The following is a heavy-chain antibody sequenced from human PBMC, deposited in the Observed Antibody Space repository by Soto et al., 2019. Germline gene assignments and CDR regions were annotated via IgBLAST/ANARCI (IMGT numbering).Heavy chain of an antibody. CDR3: TRANWYSEY. CDR2: IYYNGNT. J-gene: IGHJ4*02. D-gene: IGHD7-27*01. V-gene: IGHV4-59*11. Sequence: QVQLQESGPGLVKPSETLSLTCTVSGGSISNHYWSWIRQPPGKGLEWIGSIYYNGNTNYTPSLKSRVTLSVDTSKNQISLKLSSVTAADTAVYYCTRANWYSEYWGPGTLVNVS. CDR1: GGSISNHY.